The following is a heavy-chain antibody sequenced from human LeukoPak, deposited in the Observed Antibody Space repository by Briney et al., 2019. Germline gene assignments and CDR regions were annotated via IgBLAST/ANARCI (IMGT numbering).Heavy chain of an antibody. CDR1: GLTFSNAW. J-gene: IGHJ6*02. V-gene: IGHV3-15*01. D-gene: IGHD3-10*01. CDR3: TTDLLMVRGVITHYYYYYGMDV. CDR2: IKRKTEGGPT. Sequence: GGSLRLSYAASGLTFSNAWMSWVRPAPGRGLEWVGCIKRKTEGGPTDYAAPVKGRFTISRDDSKNTLYLQMNSLKTEDTAVYYCTTDLLMVRGVITHYYYYYGMDVWDQGPTVTVSS.